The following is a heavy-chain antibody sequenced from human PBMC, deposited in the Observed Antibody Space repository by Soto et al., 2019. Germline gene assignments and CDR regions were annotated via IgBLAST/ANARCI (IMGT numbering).Heavy chain of an antibody. Sequence: SETLSLTCTVSGDSITSRSHYWGWIRQPQGKGLEWIASIYYGGSSYYNPSLKSRVTISVDTSNNKFSLTLSSVTAADTAVYYCVRHLGAGFFGDSGPDYWGQGILVTV. D-gene: IGHD1-26*01. J-gene: IGHJ4*02. V-gene: IGHV4-39*01. CDR3: VRHLGAGFFGDSGPDY. CDR1: GDSITSRSHY. CDR2: IYYGGSS.